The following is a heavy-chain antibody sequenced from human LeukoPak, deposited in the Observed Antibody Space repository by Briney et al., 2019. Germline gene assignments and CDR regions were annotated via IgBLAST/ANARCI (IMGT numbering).Heavy chain of an antibody. V-gene: IGHV4-34*01. CDR3: ASLAGYSSGWYFDY. J-gene: IGHJ4*02. CDR2: IKHSGSI. D-gene: IGHD6-19*01. Sequence: PSETLSLTCAVYGGSFSGYYWTWIRQPPGKGLEWIGEIKHSGSINYNPSLKSRVTISVDTSKNQFSLKLSSVTAADTAVYYCASLAGYSSGWYFDYWGQGTLVTVSS. CDR1: GGSFSGYY.